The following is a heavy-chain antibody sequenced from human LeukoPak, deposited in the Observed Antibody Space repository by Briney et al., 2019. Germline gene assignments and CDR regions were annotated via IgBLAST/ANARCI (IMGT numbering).Heavy chain of an antibody. V-gene: IGHV1-2*02. Sequence: ASVKVSFKASGYTFTGYYMHWVRQAPGQGLEWMGWINPNSGGTNYAQKFQGRVTMTRDTSISTAYMELSRLRSDDTAVYYCARDHIRGYDYYVWGQGTLVTVSS. CDR1: GYTFTGYY. J-gene: IGHJ4*02. CDR3: ARDHIRGYDYYV. CDR2: INPNSGGT. D-gene: IGHD5-12*01.